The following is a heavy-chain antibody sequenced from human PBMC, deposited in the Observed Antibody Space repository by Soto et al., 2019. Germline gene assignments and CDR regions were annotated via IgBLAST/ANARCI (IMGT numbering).Heavy chain of an antibody. Sequence: AGGSLRLSCAASGFTFDDYTMHWVRQAPGKGLEWVSLISWDGGSTYYADSVKGRFTISRDNSKNSLYLQMNSLRTEDTALYYCAKDRYYGSGSYYHYYYGMDVWGQGTTVTVSS. J-gene: IGHJ6*02. D-gene: IGHD3-10*01. CDR3: AKDRYYGSGSYYHYYYGMDV. CDR2: ISWDGGST. V-gene: IGHV3-43*01. CDR1: GFTFDDYT.